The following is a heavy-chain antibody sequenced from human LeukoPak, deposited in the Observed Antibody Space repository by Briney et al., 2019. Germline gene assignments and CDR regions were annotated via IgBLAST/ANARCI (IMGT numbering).Heavy chain of an antibody. D-gene: IGHD6-6*01. CDR1: GYSINNYW. CDR3: ARQEYSSSVPDY. CDR2: IYPGDSDT. V-gene: IGHV5-51*01. J-gene: IGHJ4*02. Sequence: GESLKISCKGSGYSINNYWIGWVRQVPGKGLEWMGIIYPGDSDTRYSPSFQGQVTISADKSISTAYLQWSSLKASDTAVYYCARQEYSSSVPDYWGQGTLVTVSS.